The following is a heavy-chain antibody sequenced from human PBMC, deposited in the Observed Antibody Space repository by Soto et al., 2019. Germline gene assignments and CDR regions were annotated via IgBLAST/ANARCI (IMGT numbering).Heavy chain of an antibody. CDR1: GFTFTSSA. J-gene: IGHJ4*02. CDR2: IVVGSGNT. Sequence: QMQLVQSGPEVKKPGTSVKVSCKASGFTFTSSAMQWVRQARGQRLEWIGWIVVGSGNTNYAQKFQERVTITRDMSTSTAYMELSSLRSEDTAVYYCAADTHQDYYDSSGYLGPFDYWGQGTLVTVSS. V-gene: IGHV1-58*02. CDR3: AADTHQDYYDSSGYLGPFDY. D-gene: IGHD3-22*01.